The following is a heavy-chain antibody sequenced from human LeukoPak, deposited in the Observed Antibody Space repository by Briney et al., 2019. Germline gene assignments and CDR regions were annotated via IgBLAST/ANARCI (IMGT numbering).Heavy chain of an antibody. CDR1: GYTFTSYG. CDR2: ISAYNGNT. CDR3: ARDRALYDYVWGSYRSYYYYYGMDV. J-gene: IGHJ6*02. D-gene: IGHD3-16*02. V-gene: IGHV1-18*01. Sequence: GASVKVSCKASGYTFTSYGISWVRQAPGQGLEWMGWISAYNGNTNYAQKLQGRVTMTTDTSTSTAYMELRSLRSDDTAVYYCARDRALYDYVWGSYRSYYYYYGMDVWGQGTTVTVSS.